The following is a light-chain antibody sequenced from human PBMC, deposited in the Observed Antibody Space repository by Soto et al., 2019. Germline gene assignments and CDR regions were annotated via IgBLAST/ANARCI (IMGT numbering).Light chain of an antibody. CDR3: QQYDNSAPLS. CDR1: QSVRSSY. CDR2: DGS. V-gene: IGKV3D-20*01. Sequence: EIVLTQSPAPLSLSPGDRATLSCGASQSVRSSYVAWYQQKAGLAPRLLIYDGSSRASGIPDRFSGSGSGTDFTLTIGRLEPEDFAVYYCQQYDNSAPLSFGGGTKV. J-gene: IGKJ4*01.